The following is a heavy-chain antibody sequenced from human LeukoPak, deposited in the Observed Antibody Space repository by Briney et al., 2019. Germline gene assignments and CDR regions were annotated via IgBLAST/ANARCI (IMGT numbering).Heavy chain of an antibody. CDR3: ARDRRLHH. V-gene: IGHV3-11*04. CDR1: GGSFSGYY. Sequence: LSLTCAVYGGSFSGYYWSWIRQPPGKGLEWVSYISSSGSTIHYADSVKGRFTISRDNAKNSLYLQMNSLRAEDMGVYYCARDRRLHHWGQGTLVTVSS. CDR2: ISSSGSTI. J-gene: IGHJ1*01.